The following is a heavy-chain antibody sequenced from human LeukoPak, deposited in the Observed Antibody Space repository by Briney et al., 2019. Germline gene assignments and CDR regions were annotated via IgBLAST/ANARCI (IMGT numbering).Heavy chain of an antibody. CDR2: ISSSSSYI. CDR1: GFTFSSYS. J-gene: IGHJ4*02. V-gene: IGHV3-21*01. D-gene: IGHD3-3*01. CDR3: ARNYPVHYDFWSGYSTYYFDY. Sequence: GGSLRLSCAASGFTFSSYSMTWVRQAPGKGLEWVSSISSSSSYIYYADSVKGRFTVSRDNAKNSLYLQMNSLRAEDTAVYYCARNYPVHYDFWSGYSTYYFDYWGQGTLVTVSS.